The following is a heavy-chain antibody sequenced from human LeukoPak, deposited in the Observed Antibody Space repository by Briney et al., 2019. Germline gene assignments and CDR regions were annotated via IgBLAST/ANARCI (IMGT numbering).Heavy chain of an antibody. CDR2: INPNSGDT. V-gene: IGHV1-2*02. D-gene: IGHD2-15*01. Sequence: GASVKVSCKASGYTLTDYYMHWVRQAPGQGLEWMGWINPNSGDTNYAQKFQGRVTMTRDTSISTVYMELRRLRYDDTAAYYCARGPLEYCSGGTCYSGRNWFDPWGQGTLATVSS. CDR1: GYTLTDYY. CDR3: ARGPLEYCSGGTCYSGRNWFDP. J-gene: IGHJ5*02.